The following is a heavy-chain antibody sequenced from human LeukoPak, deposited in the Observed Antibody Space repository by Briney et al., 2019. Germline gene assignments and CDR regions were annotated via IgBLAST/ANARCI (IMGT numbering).Heavy chain of an antibody. CDR2: IYYSGST. J-gene: IGHJ5*02. Sequence: PSETLSLTCTVSGGSISSYYWSWIRQPPGKGLEWIGYIYYSGSTNYNPSPKSRVTISVDTSKNQFSLKLSSVTAADTAVYYCARAIAVAGLAWFDPWGQGTLVTVSS. D-gene: IGHD6-19*01. V-gene: IGHV4-59*01. CDR1: GGSISSYY. CDR3: ARAIAVAGLAWFDP.